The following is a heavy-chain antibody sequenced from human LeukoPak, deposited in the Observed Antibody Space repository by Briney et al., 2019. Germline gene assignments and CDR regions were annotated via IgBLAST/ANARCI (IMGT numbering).Heavy chain of an antibody. V-gene: IGHV1-69*13. Sequence: SVKVSCKASGGTFSSYAISWVRQAPGQGLEWMGGIIPIFGTANYAQKFQGGVTITADESTSTAYMELSSLRSEDTAVYYCASPEGGYSYGYVYWGQGTLVTVSS. CDR1: GGTFSSYA. D-gene: IGHD5-18*01. CDR2: IIPIFGTA. J-gene: IGHJ4*02. CDR3: ASPEGGYSYGYVY.